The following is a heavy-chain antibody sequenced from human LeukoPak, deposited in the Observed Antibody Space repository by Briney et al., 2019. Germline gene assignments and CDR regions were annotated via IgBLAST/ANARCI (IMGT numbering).Heavy chain of an antibody. CDR3: ARYEQQLMFDY. CDR2: INHSGST. J-gene: IGHJ4*02. V-gene: IGHV4-34*01. D-gene: IGHD6-13*01. Sequence: PSETLSLTCAVYGGSFSGYYWSWIRQPPGKGLEWIGEINHSGSTNYNPSLKSRVTISVDTSKNQFSLKLSSVTAADTAVYYCARYEQQLMFDYWGQGTLVTVSS. CDR1: GGSFSGYY.